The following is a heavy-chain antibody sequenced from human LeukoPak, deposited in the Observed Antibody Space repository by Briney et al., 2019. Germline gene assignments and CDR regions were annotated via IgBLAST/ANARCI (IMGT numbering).Heavy chain of an antibody. J-gene: IGHJ4*02. CDR3: ARGHYYFDH. Sequence: GGSLRLSCAASGFTFDTFWMSWVRQAPGKGLEWVANIKQDGSEKYYVGSVKGRFTIARDSAMNSLYLQMNSHRGEDTAVYYCARGHYYFDHWGQGTLVTVSS. V-gene: IGHV3-7*01. CDR2: IKQDGSEK. CDR1: GFTFDTFW.